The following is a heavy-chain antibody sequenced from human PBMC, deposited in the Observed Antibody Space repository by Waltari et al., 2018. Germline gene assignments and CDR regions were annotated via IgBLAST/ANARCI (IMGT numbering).Heavy chain of an antibody. CDR3: ARVKEGRYSGYAGCMDV. CDR1: GGSFSGYY. D-gene: IGHD5-12*01. J-gene: IGHJ6*04. CDR2: INHSGST. V-gene: IGHV4-34*01. Sequence: QVQLQQWGAGLLKPSETLSLTCAVYGGSFSGYYWSWIRQPPGKGLEWIGEINHSGSTNYNPSLKSRVTISVDTSKNQFSLKLSSVTAADTAVYYCARVKEGRYSGYAGCMDVWGKGTTVTISS.